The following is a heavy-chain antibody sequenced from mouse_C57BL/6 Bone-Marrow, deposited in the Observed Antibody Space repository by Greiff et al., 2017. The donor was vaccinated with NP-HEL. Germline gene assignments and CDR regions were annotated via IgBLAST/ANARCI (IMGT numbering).Heavy chain of an antibody. CDR1: GFTFSDYY. V-gene: IGHV5-12*01. J-gene: IGHJ4*01. CDR2: ISNGGGST. Sequence: EVKVVESGGGLVQPGGSLKLSCAASGFTFSDYYMYWVRQTPEKRLEWVAYISNGGGSTYYPDTVKGRFTISRDNSKNTLYLHMSRLKSEDTAMYYCARHGSHSFSDDWGQGTSVTVST. CDR3: ARHGSHSFSDD. D-gene: IGHD1-1*01.